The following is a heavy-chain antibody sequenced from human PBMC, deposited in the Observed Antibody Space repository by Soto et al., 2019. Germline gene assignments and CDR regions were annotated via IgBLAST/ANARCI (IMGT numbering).Heavy chain of an antibody. Sequence: SETLSLTCAVSVGSISGGGYSWSWIRQPPGKGLEWIGYIYHSGSTYYNPSLKSRVTISVDRSKNQFSLKLSSVTAADTAVYYCARGLAAFCSGGSCYFPDYWGQGALVTVSS. V-gene: IGHV4-30-2*01. D-gene: IGHD2-15*01. J-gene: IGHJ4*02. CDR2: IYHSGST. CDR1: VGSISGGGYS. CDR3: ARGLAAFCSGGSCYFPDY.